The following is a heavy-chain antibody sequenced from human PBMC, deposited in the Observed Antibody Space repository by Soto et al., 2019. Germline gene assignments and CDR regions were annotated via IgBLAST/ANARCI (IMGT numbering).Heavy chain of an antibody. V-gene: IGHV1-69*13. CDR1: GGTFSSYS. Sequence: GASVKVSCKASGGTFSSYSISWVRQAPGQGLEWMGGIIPIFGTANYAQKFQGGVTITADESTSTAYMELSSLRSEDKAVYYCAIEYSSSPPYYPIGYWGQGTLVTVSS. D-gene: IGHD6-6*01. CDR2: IIPIFGTA. CDR3: AIEYSSSPPYYPIGY. J-gene: IGHJ4*02.